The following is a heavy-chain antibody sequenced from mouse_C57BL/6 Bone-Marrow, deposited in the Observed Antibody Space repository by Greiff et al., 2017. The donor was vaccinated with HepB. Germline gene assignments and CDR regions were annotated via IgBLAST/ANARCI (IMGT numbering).Heavy chain of an antibody. Sequence: QVQLQQPGAELVKPGASVKMSCKASGYTFTSYWITWVKQRPGQGLEWIGDIYPGSGSTNYNEKFKSKATLTVDTSSSTAYMQLRSLAAEDSAVYSSARGRSYKCCFDVWGTGTTVTVSS. CDR1: GYTFTSYW. J-gene: IGHJ1*03. D-gene: IGHD1-1*01. V-gene: IGHV1-55*01. CDR2: IYPGSGST. CDR3: ARGRSYKCCFDV.